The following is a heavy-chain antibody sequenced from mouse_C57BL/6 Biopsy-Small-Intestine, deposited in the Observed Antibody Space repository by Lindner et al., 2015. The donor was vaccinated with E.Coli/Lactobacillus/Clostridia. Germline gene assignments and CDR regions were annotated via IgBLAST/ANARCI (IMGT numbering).Heavy chain of an antibody. CDR1: GYTFTSYW. D-gene: IGHD4-1*01. Sequence: VQLQESGAELAKPGASVKLSCKASGYTFTSYWMHWVKQRPGQGLEWIGYINPSSGYTKYNQKFKDKATLTADKSSSTAYMQLSSLTYEDSAVYYCARRELGDYYAMDYWGQGTSVTVSS. CDR3: ARRELGDYYAMDY. CDR2: INPSSGYT. V-gene: IGHV1-7*01. J-gene: IGHJ4*01.